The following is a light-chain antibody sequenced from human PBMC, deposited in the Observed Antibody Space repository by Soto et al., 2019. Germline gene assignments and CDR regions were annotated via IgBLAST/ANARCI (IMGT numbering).Light chain of an antibody. Sequence: DIQMTQSPSTLSASVGDRVTITCRASQSISIWLAWYQQRPGKAPNLLIHTASTLKSGVPSRCIGSGSGTEFILTISSLQPADFAADYCQHYYFNSALTFGGGTKVEI. J-gene: IGKJ4*01. CDR2: TAS. V-gene: IGKV1-5*03. CDR1: QSISIW. CDR3: QHYYFNSALT.